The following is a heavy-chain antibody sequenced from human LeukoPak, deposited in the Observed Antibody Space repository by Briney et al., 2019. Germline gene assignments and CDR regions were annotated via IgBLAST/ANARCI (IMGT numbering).Heavy chain of an antibody. V-gene: IGHV3-7*01. CDR3: SNGIYSSSY. CDR1: GFTFTRYW. Sequence: GGSLRLSCATSGFTFTRYWMAWIRQSPGKGLEWVSNINQDETQQYYLDSVEGRFTVSRDNAKASVYLQMNNLRVDDTAVYYCSNGIYSSSYWGQGTLATVSS. CDR2: INQDETQQ. D-gene: IGHD6-6*01. J-gene: IGHJ4*02.